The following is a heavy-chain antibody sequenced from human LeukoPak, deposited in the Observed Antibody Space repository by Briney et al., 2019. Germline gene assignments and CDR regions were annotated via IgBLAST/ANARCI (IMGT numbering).Heavy chain of an antibody. CDR2: IDWDDDK. V-gene: IGHV2-70*11. D-gene: IGHD6-19*01. CDR3: ARTPIAVAGTGSADY. J-gene: IGHJ4*02. CDR1: GFSLSTSGMC. Sequence: SGPTLVNPTQTLTLTCTFSGFSLSTSGMCVSWIRQPPGKALEWLARIDWDDDKYYSTSLKTRLTISKDTSKNQVVLTMTNMDPVDTATYYCARTPIAVAGTGSADYWGQGTLVTVSS.